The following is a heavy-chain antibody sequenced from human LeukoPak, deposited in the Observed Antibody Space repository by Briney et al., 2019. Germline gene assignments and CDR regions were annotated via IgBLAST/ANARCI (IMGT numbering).Heavy chain of an antibody. V-gene: IGHV4-4*07. Sequence: SETLSLTCTVSGDSISSYYWNWIRQPAGKGLEWIGRIYASGSTNYNPSLKSRVTISIDTSKNQVSLRLTSVTAADTAVYYCARPWHGYYYDTSGFYPHWGQGTLVTVSS. CDR3: ARPWHGYYYDTSGFYPH. CDR2: IYASGST. J-gene: IGHJ4*02. D-gene: IGHD3-22*01. CDR1: GDSISSYY.